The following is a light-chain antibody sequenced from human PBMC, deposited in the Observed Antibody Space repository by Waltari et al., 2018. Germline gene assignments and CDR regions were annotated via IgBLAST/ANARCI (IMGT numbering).Light chain of an antibody. CDR3: QSYDSSLSGGV. V-gene: IGLV1-40*01. J-gene: IGLJ2*01. CDR2: GNN. CDR1: SSNIGAGYD. Sequence: QSVLTQPPSVSGAPGQRVTISCTGSSSNIGAGYDVHWYQQLPGTAPKLLIYGNNQRPAGVPDRFSCSKSGTSASLAITGLQAEDEADYYCQSYDSSLSGGVFGGGTKLTVL.